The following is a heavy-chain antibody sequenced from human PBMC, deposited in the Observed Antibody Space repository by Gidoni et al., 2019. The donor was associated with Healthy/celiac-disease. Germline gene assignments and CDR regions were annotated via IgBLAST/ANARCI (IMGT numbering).Heavy chain of an antibody. CDR1: GFSLSTSGMC. V-gene: IGHV2-70*15. CDR2: IDWDDDK. CDR3: ARTTPARYSSGWYDY. D-gene: IGHD6-19*01. J-gene: IGHJ4*02. Sequence: QVTLRESGPALVKPTQTLTLTCTFSGFSLSTSGMCVSWIRQPPGKALEWLARIDWDDDKYYSTSLKTRLTISKDTSKNQVVLTMTNMDPVDTATYYCARTTPARYSSGWYDYWGQGTLVTVSS.